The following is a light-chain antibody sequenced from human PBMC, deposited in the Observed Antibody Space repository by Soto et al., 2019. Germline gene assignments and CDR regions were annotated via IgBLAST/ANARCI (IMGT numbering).Light chain of an antibody. CDR3: QQRNNWRWT. Sequence: EIVLTQSPASLSLSPGERATLSCRASQSVYNYLAWYQLKPGQAPRLLIYDASNRAAGIPARFGASGSAKDFTLTISSLEPEDFAFYYCQQRNNWRWTFCQWNKVEIX. CDR1: QSVYNY. J-gene: IGKJ1*01. CDR2: DAS. V-gene: IGKV3-11*01.